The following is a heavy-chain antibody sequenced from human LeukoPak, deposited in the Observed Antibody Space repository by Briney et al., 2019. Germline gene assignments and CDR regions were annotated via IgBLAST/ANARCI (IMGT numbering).Heavy chain of an antibody. V-gene: IGHV1-69*13. CDR1: GGTFISYA. J-gene: IGHJ5*02. D-gene: IGHD6-13*01. CDR2: IIPIFGTA. CDR3: AGDGIAVAGTGGVWFDP. Sequence: GASVKVSCKASGGTFISYAISWVRQAPGQGLEWMGGIIPIFGTANYAQKFQGRVTITADESTSTAYMELSSLRSEDTAVYYCAGDGIAVAGTGGVWFDPWGQGTLVTVSS.